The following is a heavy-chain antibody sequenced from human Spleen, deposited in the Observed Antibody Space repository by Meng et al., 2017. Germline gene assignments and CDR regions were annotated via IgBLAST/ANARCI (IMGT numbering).Heavy chain of an antibody. CDR2: ISYDGSNK. J-gene: IGHJ6*02. V-gene: IGHV3-30*01. D-gene: IGHD3-3*01. CDR1: GFTFSSYA. Sequence: GESLKISCAASGFTFSSYAMHWVRQAPGKGLEWVAVISYDGSNKYYADSVKGRFTISRDNSKNTLYLQMNSLRAEDTAVYYCARDSHYDFWSGYYYYYYGMDVWGQGTTVTVSS. CDR3: ARDSHYDFWSGYYYYYYGMDV.